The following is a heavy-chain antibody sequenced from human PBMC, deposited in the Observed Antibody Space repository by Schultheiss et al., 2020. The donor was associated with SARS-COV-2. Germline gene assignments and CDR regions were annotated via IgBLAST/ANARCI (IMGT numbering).Heavy chain of an antibody. J-gene: IGHJ4*02. D-gene: IGHD1-26*01. V-gene: IGHV1-2*02. Sequence: ASVKVSCKASGYTFTSYGISWVRQAPGQGLEWMGWINPNSGGTNYAQKFLGRVTMTRDTSISTAYMELSRLRSDDTAVYYCARAFQWSGSYYLGYWGQGTLVTVSS. CDR2: INPNSGGT. CDR1: GYTFTSYG. CDR3: ARAFQWSGSYYLGY.